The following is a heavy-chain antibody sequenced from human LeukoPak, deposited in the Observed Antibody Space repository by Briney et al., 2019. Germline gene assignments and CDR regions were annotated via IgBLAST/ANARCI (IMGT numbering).Heavy chain of an antibody. J-gene: IGHJ3*02. CDR1: RRTIKKNGYY. D-gene: IGHD1-1*01. Sequence: VCRRTIKKNGYYWSWIRQHPGKVLEWIGYIYYGGSTYYNPSLKSRVTISVDTSKNQFSLKLSSVTAADTAVYYCARVTSWSALDIWGQGTMVTVSS. CDR2: IYYGGST. V-gene: IGHV4-31*02. CDR3: ARVTSWSALDI.